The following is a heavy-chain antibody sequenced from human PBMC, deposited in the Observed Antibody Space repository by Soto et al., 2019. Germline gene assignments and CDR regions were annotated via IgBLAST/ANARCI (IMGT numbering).Heavy chain of an antibody. D-gene: IGHD3-22*01. CDR1: GFSLSTSGVG. Sequence: SGPTLVNPTQTLTLTCTFSGFSLSTSGVGVGWIRQPPGKALEWLALIYWDDDKRYSPSLKSRLTITKDTSKNQVVLTMTNMDPVDTATYYCALYTELDYYASSGVGYWGQGTLVTVSS. V-gene: IGHV2-5*02. CDR3: ALYTELDYYASSGVGY. J-gene: IGHJ4*02. CDR2: IYWDDDK.